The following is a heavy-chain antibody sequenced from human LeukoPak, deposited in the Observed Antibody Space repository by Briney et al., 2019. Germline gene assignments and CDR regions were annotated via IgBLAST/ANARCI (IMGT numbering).Heavy chain of an antibody. J-gene: IGHJ4*02. CDR2: IYPGDSDT. V-gene: IGHV5-51*01. CDR1: GYSFTSYW. D-gene: IGHD6-19*01. Sequence: GESLKISCKGSGYSFTSYWIGWVRQMPGKGLEWMGIIYPGDSDTRYSPSFQGQVTISAGKSISTAYLQWSSLKASDTAMYYCARSAYSTAQTRGPIGWWGQGTLVTVSS. CDR3: ARSAYSTAQTRGPIGW.